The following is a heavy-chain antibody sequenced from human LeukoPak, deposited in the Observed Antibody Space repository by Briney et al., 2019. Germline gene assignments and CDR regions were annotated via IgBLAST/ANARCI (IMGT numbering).Heavy chain of an antibody. D-gene: IGHD6-25*01. CDR2: IYYSGST. V-gene: IGHV4-59*08. CDR3: ARRGTGAAFDY. Sequence: PSETLSLTCSVPGGSISRYYWSWIRQPPGKGLEWIGYIYYSGSTNYNPSLKSRATISVDTSKNQFSLKLSSVTAADTAVYYCARRGTGAAFDYWGQGTLVTVSS. CDR1: GGSISRYY. J-gene: IGHJ4*02.